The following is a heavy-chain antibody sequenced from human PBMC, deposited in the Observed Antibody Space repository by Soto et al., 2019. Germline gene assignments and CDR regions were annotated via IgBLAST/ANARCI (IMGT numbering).Heavy chain of an antibody. CDR1: GFTFSSYA. D-gene: IGHD6-13*01. Sequence: QVQLVESGGGVVQPGRSLRLSCAASGFTFSSYAMHWVRQAPGKGLEWVAVISYDGSNKYYADSVKGRFTISRDNSKNTLYLQMNGLRAEDTAVYYCARVKDRSSSWFEGTDYWGQGTLVTVSS. J-gene: IGHJ4*02. CDR3: ARVKDRSSSWFEGTDY. V-gene: IGHV3-30-3*01. CDR2: ISYDGSNK.